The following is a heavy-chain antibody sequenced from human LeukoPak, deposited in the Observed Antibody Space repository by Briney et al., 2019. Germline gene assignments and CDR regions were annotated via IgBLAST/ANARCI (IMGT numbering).Heavy chain of an antibody. Sequence: AGGSLRLXCAASGFTFSSYAMNWVRQAPGKGLGWVSGINNSGGSTYYADSVKGRFTISRDNSKNTLYLHMNSLRGEDTAVYYCAKDLGYNWNYFDDWGQGTLVTVSS. D-gene: IGHD1-20*01. J-gene: IGHJ4*02. V-gene: IGHV3-23*01. CDR2: INNSGGST. CDR3: AKDLGYNWNYFDD. CDR1: GFTFSSYA.